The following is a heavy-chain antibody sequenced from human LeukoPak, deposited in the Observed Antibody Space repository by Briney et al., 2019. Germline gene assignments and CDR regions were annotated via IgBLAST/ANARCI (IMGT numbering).Heavy chain of an antibody. J-gene: IGHJ4*02. V-gene: IGHV3-21*01. Sequence: GGSLRLSCAASGFTFSSYSMNWVRQAPGKGLEWVSSISSSSSYIYYADSVKGRFTISRDNAKNSLYLQMNSLRAEDTAVYYCARVIAAAGTEPFFDYWGQGTLVTVSS. D-gene: IGHD6-13*01. CDR3: ARVIAAAGTEPFFDY. CDR2: ISSSSSYI. CDR1: GFTFSSYS.